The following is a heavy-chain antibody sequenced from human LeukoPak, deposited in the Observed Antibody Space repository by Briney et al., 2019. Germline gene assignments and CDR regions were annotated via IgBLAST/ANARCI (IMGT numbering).Heavy chain of an antibody. J-gene: IGHJ6*03. Sequence: SETLSLTCAVYGGSFSGYYWSWIRQPPGKGLEWIGEINHSGSTNYNPSLKSRVTISVDTSKNQFSLKLSSVTAADTAVYYCARGYWNYVYYYYYMDVRGKGTTVTVSS. CDR3: ARGYWNYVYYYYYMDV. CDR2: INHSGST. D-gene: IGHD1-7*01. V-gene: IGHV4-34*01. CDR1: GGSFSGYY.